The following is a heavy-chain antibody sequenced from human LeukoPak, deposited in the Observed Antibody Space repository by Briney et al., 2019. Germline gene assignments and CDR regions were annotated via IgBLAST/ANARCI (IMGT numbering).Heavy chain of an antibody. CDR2: IYSGGST. CDR1: GFTFSSYG. J-gene: IGHJ4*02. Sequence: GGTLRLSCAASGFTFSSYGMSWVRQAPGKGLEWVSVIYSGGSTYYADSVKGRFTISRDNSKNTLYLQMNSLRAEDTAVYYCASGDSGWYPALSDYWGQGTLVTVSS. D-gene: IGHD6-19*01. V-gene: IGHV3-53*01. CDR3: ASGDSGWYPALSDY.